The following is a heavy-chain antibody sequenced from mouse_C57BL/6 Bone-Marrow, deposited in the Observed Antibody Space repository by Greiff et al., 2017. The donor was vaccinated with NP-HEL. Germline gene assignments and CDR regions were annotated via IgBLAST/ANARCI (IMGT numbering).Heavy chain of an antibody. CDR3: ARPLAYYSNPYFDY. CDR2: ISSGGSYT. CDR1: GFTFSSYG. V-gene: IGHV5-6*01. J-gene: IGHJ2*01. D-gene: IGHD2-5*01. Sequence: EVQRVESGGDLVKPGGSLKLSCAASGFTFSSYGMSWVRQTPDKRLEWVATISSGGSYTYYPDSVKGRFTISRDNAKNTLYLQMSSLKSEDTAMYYCARPLAYYSNPYFDYWGQGTTLTVSS.